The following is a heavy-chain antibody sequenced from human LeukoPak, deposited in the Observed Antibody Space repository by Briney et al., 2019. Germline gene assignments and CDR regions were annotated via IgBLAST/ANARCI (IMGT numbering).Heavy chain of an antibody. CDR3: AKDMRSYGGNSLDY. Sequence: QPGVSLRLSCAVSGFTLDDYAVHGVRRAPGEGLECVSDIRWNSCSIGYADSVEGRFTISRDNPKHSLYLQMNSLRAEDMALYYCAKDMRSYGGNSLDYWGQGTLVTVSS. CDR2: IRWNSCSI. D-gene: IGHD4-23*01. CDR1: GFTLDDYA. V-gene: IGHV3-9*03. J-gene: IGHJ4*02.